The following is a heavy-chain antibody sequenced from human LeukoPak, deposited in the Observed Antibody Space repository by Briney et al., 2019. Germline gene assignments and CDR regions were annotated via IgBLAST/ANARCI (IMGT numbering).Heavy chain of an antibody. D-gene: IGHD6-13*01. CDR3: ARDGGIAAAGTRD. CDR1: GFTFSSYS. CDR2: ISSSGSTI. Sequence: GGSLRLSCAASGFTFSSYSMNWVRQAPGKGLEWVSYISSSGSTIYYADSVKGRFTISRDNAKNSLYLQMNSLRAEDTAVYYCARDGGIAAAGTRDWGQGTLVTVSS. V-gene: IGHV3-48*04. J-gene: IGHJ4*02.